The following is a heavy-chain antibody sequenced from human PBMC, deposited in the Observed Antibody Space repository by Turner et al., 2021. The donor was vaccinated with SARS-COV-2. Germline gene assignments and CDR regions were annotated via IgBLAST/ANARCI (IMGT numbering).Heavy chain of an antibody. CDR2: MSGSGSST. CDR3: ARTPRHRYDAHYFFMDV. D-gene: IGHD1-1*01. J-gene: IGHJ6*03. V-gene: IGHV3-23*01. CDR1: GFTFSTSA. Sequence: EVQLLESGGNLVQPGESLRLSCAASGFTFSTSAMSWVRQAPGEGLEWVSGMSGSGSSTYYADSVKGRFTISRDNSSNTLCLQMNSLRAEDTAVYYCARTPRHRYDAHYFFMDVWGKGSTVTVSS.